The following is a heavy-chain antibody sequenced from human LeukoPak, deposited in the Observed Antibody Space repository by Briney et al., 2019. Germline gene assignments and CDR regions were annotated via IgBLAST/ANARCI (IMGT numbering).Heavy chain of an antibody. CDR2: IKQDGSEK. Sequence: PGGSLRLSCAASGFTFSSYWMTWVRQAPGKGLEWVANIKQDGSEKFYVDSVKGRFTISRDNAKNSLYLQMNSLRSDDTAVYYCARAKKWELLRVDYWGQGTLVTVSS. CDR1: GFTFSSYW. V-gene: IGHV3-7*04. D-gene: IGHD1-26*01. J-gene: IGHJ4*02. CDR3: ARAKKWELLRVDY.